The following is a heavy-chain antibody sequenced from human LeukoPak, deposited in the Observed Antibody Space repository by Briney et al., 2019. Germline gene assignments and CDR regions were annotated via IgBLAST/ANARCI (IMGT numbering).Heavy chain of an antibody. V-gene: IGHV3-74*01. J-gene: IGHJ4*02. Sequence: GSLRLSCAASGFTFSSYWMNWVRQAPGKGLVWVSRIKGDGSSTSYADSVKGRFTISRDNAKNTLFLQMNSLRAEDTAVYYCVRDGVGAPPFDYWGQGALVTVSS. CDR3: VRDGVGAPPFDY. D-gene: IGHD1-26*01. CDR1: GFTFSSYW. CDR2: IKGDGSST.